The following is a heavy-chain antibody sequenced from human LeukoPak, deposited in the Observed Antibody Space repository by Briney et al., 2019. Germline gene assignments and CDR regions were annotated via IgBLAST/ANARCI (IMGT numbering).Heavy chain of an antibody. CDR3: ARDLAGHYYGSGSSFDY. CDR2: IREDRSEK. Sequence: PGGSLRLSCAASGFTFSSYGMHWVRQAPGKGLEWVANIREDRSEKYYVDSVKGQFTISRDNAKNSLFLQMDSLRAEDTAVYYCARDLAGHYYGSGSSFDYWGQGTLVTVS. D-gene: IGHD3-10*01. CDR1: GFTFSSYG. J-gene: IGHJ4*02. V-gene: IGHV3-7*01.